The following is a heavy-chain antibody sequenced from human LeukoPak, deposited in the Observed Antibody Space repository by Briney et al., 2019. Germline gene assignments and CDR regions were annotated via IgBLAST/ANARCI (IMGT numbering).Heavy chain of an antibody. J-gene: IGHJ4*02. CDR2: IRSKAYGGTT. D-gene: IGHD6-13*01. CDR1: GFTFTTYG. V-gene: IGHV3-49*04. CDR3: TRDSPYSSSWYNILYYFDY. Sequence: HAGGSLRLSCAASGFTFTTYGMHWVRQPLGKGLEWVGFIRSKAYGGTTEYAASVRGRFTISGDDSKSIAYLQMNSLKTEDTAVYYCTRDSPYSSSWYNILYYFDYWGQGTLVTVST.